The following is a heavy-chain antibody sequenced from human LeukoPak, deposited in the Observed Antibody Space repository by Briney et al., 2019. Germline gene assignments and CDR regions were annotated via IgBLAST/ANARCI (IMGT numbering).Heavy chain of an antibody. Sequence: SETLSLTCAVYGGSFSGYYWSWIRQPPGKGLEWIGEINHSGSTNYNPSLKSRVTMSVDTSKNQFSLNLNSVTATDTAVYYCARGGVERYCSGGSCYGWFDPWGQGTLVTVSS. CDR3: ARGGVERYCSGGSCYGWFDP. CDR2: INHSGST. J-gene: IGHJ5*02. D-gene: IGHD2-15*01. V-gene: IGHV4-34*01. CDR1: GGSFSGYY.